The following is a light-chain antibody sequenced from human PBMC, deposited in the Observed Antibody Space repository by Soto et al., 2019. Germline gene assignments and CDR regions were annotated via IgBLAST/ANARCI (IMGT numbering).Light chain of an antibody. J-gene: IGKJ1*01. CDR2: GAS. CDR3: QQYNHWWT. Sequence: EIVMPQSPATLSVSPGERATLSCRASQSVNSNLAWYQQKPGQAPRLLISGASTRANGIPARFSGIGSETEFTLTISSLQSEDLAVYYCQQYNHWWTFGQGTKVEIK. CDR1: QSVNSN. V-gene: IGKV3-15*01.